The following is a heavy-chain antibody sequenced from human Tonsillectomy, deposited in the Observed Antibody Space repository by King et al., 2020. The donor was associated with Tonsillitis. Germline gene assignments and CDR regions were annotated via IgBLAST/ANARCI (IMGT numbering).Heavy chain of an antibody. V-gene: IGHV3-11*05. CDR2: ISSSSRYT. CDR1: GFTFSDFY. CDR3: ARVNFGSSGLDAFDI. D-gene: IGHD6-25*01. Sequence: VQLVESGGGLVKPGGSLRLSCAASGFTFSDFYMSWVRQAPGKGLEWISYISSSSRYTNYADSVRGRFSISRDNAKNSLYLQMNSLRADDTAVYYCARVNFGSSGLDAFDIWGQGTMVTVSS. J-gene: IGHJ3*02.